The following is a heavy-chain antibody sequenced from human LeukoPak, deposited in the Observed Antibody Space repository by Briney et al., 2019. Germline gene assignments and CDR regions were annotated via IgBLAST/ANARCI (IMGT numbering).Heavy chain of an antibody. CDR3: ARDLYYYDSSGIPDAFDI. D-gene: IGHD3-22*01. CDR1: GGSFSGYY. CDR2: IKHSGST. J-gene: IGHJ3*02. V-gene: IGHV4-34*01. Sequence: PSETLSLTCAVYGGSFSGYYWSWIRQPPGKGLEWIGEIKHSGSTYYNPSLKSRVTISVDTSKNQFSLKLSSVTAADTAVYYCARDLYYYDSSGIPDAFDIWGQGTMVTVSS.